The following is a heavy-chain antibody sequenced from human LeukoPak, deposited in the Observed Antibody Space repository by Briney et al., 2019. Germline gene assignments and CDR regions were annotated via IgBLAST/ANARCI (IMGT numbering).Heavy chain of an antibody. V-gene: IGHV4-59*01. CDR3: AGWYSSSWYSKFFP. J-gene: IGHJ5*02. Sequence: SETLSLTCTVSGGSISSYYWSWIRQPPGKGLEWIGYIYYSGSTNYNPSLKSRVTISVDTSKNQFSLKLSSVTAADTAVYYCAGWYSSSWYSKFFPWGQGTLVTVSS. CDR2: IYYSGST. CDR1: GGSISSYY. D-gene: IGHD6-13*01.